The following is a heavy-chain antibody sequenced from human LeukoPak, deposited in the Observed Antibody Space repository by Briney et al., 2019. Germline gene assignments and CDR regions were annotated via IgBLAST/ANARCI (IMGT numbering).Heavy chain of an antibody. Sequence: GESLKISCKGSGYSLTSYWIGWVRQMPGNGLEWMGIIYPGDSDTKYSPSFQGQVTISADKSIRTAYLQWSSLKASDTAMYYCARHVPGNYVGYWGQGTLVTVSS. D-gene: IGHD6-13*01. V-gene: IGHV5-51*01. J-gene: IGHJ4*02. CDR3: ARHVPGNYVGY. CDR1: GYSLTSYW. CDR2: IYPGDSDT.